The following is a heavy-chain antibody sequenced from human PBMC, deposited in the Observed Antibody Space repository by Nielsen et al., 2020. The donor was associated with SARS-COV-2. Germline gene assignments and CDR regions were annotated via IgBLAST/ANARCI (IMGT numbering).Heavy chain of an antibody. CDR2: LSSSSSYI. Sequence: GESLKISCAASGFTFSSYWMHWVRQAPGKGLEWVSSLSSSSSYIYYADSVKGRFTISRDNAKNSLYLQMNSLRAEDTAVYYCASDPGFGESPTPGYYYYGMDVWGQGTTVTVSS. D-gene: IGHD3-10*01. V-gene: IGHV3-21*01. CDR3: ASDPGFGESPTPGYYYYGMDV. CDR1: GFTFSSYW. J-gene: IGHJ6*02.